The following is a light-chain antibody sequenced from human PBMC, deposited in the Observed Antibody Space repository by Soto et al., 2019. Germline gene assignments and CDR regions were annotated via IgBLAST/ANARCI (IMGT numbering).Light chain of an antibody. J-gene: IGKJ4*01. CDR3: QQYNNWPPLT. CDR2: GAS. V-gene: IGKV3-15*01. Sequence: EIVMTQSPATLSVSPGARATLSCRASQSVSSNLAWYQQKPGQAPRLLIYGASTRATGIPARCSGSGSGTAFSLTISSLQSEDFSVYYCQQYNNWPPLTFGGGTKVEIK. CDR1: QSVSSN.